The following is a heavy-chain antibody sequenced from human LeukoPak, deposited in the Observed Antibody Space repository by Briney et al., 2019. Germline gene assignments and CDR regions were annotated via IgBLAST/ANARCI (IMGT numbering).Heavy chain of an antibody. CDR1: GFSLRAYD. Sequence: GGSLRLSCAASGFSLRAYDLIWVRQAPGKGLDWVSIINGGGDVMMYEDSVKGRFTISRDNSKNTFYLQMNSLRVEDTAVSYCAMRDRGYGLDIWGQGTMVTVSS. CDR2: INGGGDVM. J-gene: IGHJ3*02. CDR3: AMRDRGYGLDI. D-gene: IGHD3-10*01. V-gene: IGHV3-23*01.